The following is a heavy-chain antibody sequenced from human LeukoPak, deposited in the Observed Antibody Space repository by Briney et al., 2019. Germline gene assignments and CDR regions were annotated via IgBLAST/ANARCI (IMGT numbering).Heavy chain of an antibody. J-gene: IGHJ2*01. CDR3: ASRKYGGNHLYWYFDL. CDR1: GGSISSYY. D-gene: IGHD4-23*01. V-gene: IGHV4-59*08. CDR2: IYYSGST. Sequence: PSETLSLTCNISGGSISSYYWSWIRQPPGKGLEWIGYIYYSGSTNYNPSLKSRVTISVDTSKNQFSLKLSSVTAADTAVYYCASRKYGGNHLYWYFDLWGRGTLVTVSS.